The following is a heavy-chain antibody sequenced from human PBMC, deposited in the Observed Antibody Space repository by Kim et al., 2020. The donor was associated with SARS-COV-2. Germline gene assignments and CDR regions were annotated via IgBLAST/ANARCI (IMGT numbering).Heavy chain of an antibody. Sequence: SVKVSCKASGGTFSSYAISWVRQAPGQGLEWMGGIIPIFGTANYAQKFQGRVTITADESTSTAYMELSSLRSEDTAVYYCARDMGTYMIVGAFDIWGQGTMVTVSS. CDR1: GGTFSSYA. D-gene: IGHD3-22*01. CDR3: ARDMGTYMIVGAFDI. CDR2: IIPIFGTA. V-gene: IGHV1-69*13. J-gene: IGHJ3*02.